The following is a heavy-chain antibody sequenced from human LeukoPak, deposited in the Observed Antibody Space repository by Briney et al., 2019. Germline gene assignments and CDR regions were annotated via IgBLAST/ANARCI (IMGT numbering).Heavy chain of an antibody. J-gene: IGHJ4*02. CDR2: ISNSGGST. V-gene: IGHV3-23*01. CDR3: AKGLLQDIVVVITAPSYFDY. D-gene: IGHD2-15*01. Sequence: GGSLRLSCAASGFTFSSYAMSWVRQTPGKGLKWVSTISNSGGSTYYADSVKGRFTISRDNSKNTLHLQMNSLRAEDTAVYYCAKGLLQDIVVVITAPSYFDYWGQGTLVTVSS. CDR1: GFTFSSYA.